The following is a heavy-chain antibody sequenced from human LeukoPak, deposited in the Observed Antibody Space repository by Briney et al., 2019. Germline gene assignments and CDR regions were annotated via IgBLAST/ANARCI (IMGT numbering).Heavy chain of an antibody. CDR2: MKQDGSAK. Sequence: GGSLRLSCVASGFTFSSYWMAWVRQAPGKELAWVANMKQDGSAKHYADSGKGRFSISRDNSKNSVYLQMDSLRAEDTALYYCARDNVGTLDYWGHGTLVTVSS. J-gene: IGHJ4*01. V-gene: IGHV3-7*01. CDR1: GFTFSSYW. CDR3: ARDNVGTLDY. D-gene: IGHD4-23*01.